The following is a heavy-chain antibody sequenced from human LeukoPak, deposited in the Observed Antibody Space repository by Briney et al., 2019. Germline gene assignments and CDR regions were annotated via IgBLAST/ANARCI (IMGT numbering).Heavy chain of an antibody. D-gene: IGHD6-19*01. CDR3: ARWPVASKRGFDY. J-gene: IGHJ4*02. Sequence: GGSLRLSCAASEFAFSTYNMNWVRQAPGKGLEWVANIKQDGSDKWYVDSVKGRFTISRDNPENSLYLQMHNLRAEDTAVYHCARWPVASKRGFDYWGQGTLVTVSS. CDR2: IKQDGSDK. V-gene: IGHV3-7*03. CDR1: EFAFSTYN.